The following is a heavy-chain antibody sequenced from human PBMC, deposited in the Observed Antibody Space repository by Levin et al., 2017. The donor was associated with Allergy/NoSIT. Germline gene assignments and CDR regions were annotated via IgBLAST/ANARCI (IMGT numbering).Heavy chain of an antibody. CDR3: AKERRVAHHYYYYMDV. Sequence: GGSLRLSCAASGFTFSSYAMSWVRQAPGKGLEWVSAISGSGGSTYYADSVKGRFTISRDNSKNTLYLQMNSLRAEDTAVYYCAKERRVAHHYYYYMDVWGKGTTVTVSS. CDR2: ISGSGGST. V-gene: IGHV3-23*01. CDR1: GFTFSSYA. D-gene: IGHD3-10*01. J-gene: IGHJ6*03.